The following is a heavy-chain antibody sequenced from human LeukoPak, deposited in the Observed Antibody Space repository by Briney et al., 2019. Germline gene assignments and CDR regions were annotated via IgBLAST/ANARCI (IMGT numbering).Heavy chain of an antibody. Sequence: GGSLRLSCAAPGFTFSSYAMHWVRQAPGKGLEWVAVISYDGSNKYYADSVKGRFTISRDNSKNTLYLQMSSLRAEDTAVYYCARDRTETAIDYWGQGTLVTVSS. CDR1: GFTFSSYA. V-gene: IGHV3-30-3*01. J-gene: IGHJ4*02. CDR3: ARDRTETAIDY. D-gene: IGHD2-21*02. CDR2: ISYDGSNK.